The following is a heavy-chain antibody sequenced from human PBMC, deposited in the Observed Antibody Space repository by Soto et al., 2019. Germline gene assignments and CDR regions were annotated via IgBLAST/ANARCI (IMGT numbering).Heavy chain of an antibody. CDR2: ITADGGGT. J-gene: IGHJ4*02. V-gene: IGHV3-23*01. D-gene: IGHD6-19*01. CDR3: AKDRGGSGSTEFDC. Sequence: GGSXRLSCTSSGFTFIIYIINWVRQAPGKGLEWISTITADGGGTFYADSVKGRFTISRDNSKNTLYLQMDNLRAEDTAIYYCAKDRGGSGSTEFDCWGQGTQVTVSS. CDR1: GFTFIIYI.